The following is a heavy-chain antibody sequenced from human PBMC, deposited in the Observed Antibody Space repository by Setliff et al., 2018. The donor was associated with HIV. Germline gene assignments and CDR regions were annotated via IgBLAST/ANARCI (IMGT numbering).Heavy chain of an antibody. CDR3: ARGGSGIAVTGAGKTAFDI. Sequence: ASVKVSCRASGYSFINHDINWVRQAAGQGLEWMGWMNPNSGNTGYAQKFQGRVTMTRNTSISTAYMELSNLRSEDTAIYYCARGGSGIAVTGAGKTAFDIWGQGTLVTVSS. D-gene: IGHD6-13*01. J-gene: IGHJ3*02. V-gene: IGHV1-8*02. CDR2: MNPNSGNT. CDR1: GYSFINHD.